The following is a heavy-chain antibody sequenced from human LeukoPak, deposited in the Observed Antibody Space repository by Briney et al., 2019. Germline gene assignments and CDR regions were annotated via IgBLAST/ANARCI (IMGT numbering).Heavy chain of an antibody. V-gene: IGHV4-59*01. CDR1: GGSISSYY. D-gene: IGHD3-3*01. CDR2: IYYSGST. CDR3: ARDLTILGAFDI. Sequence: SETLSLTCTVSGGSISSYYWSWIRQPPWKGLEWIGYIYYSGSTNYNPSLKSRVTISVDTSKNQFSLKLSSVTAADTAVYYCARDLTILGAFDIWGQGTMVTVSS. J-gene: IGHJ3*02.